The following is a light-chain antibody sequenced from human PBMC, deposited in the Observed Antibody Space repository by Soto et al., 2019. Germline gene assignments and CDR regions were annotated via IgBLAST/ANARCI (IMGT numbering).Light chain of an antibody. Sequence: SVLTHPASVSGSPGQSITISCTGTSSDVGGYNYVSWYQQHPGKVPKLMIYEVSNRPSGVSNRFSGSKSGNTASLTVSGLQVEDEADYYCTSYTTSDTFVFGTGTKVTVL. V-gene: IGLV2-14*01. CDR1: SSDVGGYNY. CDR3: TSYTTSDTFV. J-gene: IGLJ1*01. CDR2: EVS.